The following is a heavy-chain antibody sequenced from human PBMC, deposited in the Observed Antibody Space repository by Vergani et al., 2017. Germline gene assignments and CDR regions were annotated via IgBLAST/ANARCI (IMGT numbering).Heavy chain of an antibody. CDR2: ISGSGGST. V-gene: IGHV3-23*01. Sequence: EVQLLESGGGLVQPGGSLRLSCAASGFTFSSYAMSWVRQAPGKGLEWVSAISGSGGSTYYADSVKGRFTISRDNSKNTLYLQMNSLRAEDTAVYYCAKDAVAYYYDSSGYYSYYYYYGMDVWGQGTTVTVSS. D-gene: IGHD3-22*01. CDR3: AKDAVAYYYDSSGYYSYYYYYGMDV. J-gene: IGHJ6*02. CDR1: GFTFSSYA.